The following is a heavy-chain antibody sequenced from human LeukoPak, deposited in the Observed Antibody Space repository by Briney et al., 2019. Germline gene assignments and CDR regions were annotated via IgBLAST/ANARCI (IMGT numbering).Heavy chain of an antibody. CDR1: GVTFSSYA. J-gene: IGHJ4*02. CDR2: IIPIFGTA. D-gene: IGHD4-11*01. V-gene: IGHV1-69*05. CDR3: ARGDDYSNYVLGY. Sequence: SVKVSCKASGVTFSSYAISWVRQAPGQGLEWMGRIIPIFGTANYTQKFQGRVTITTDESTSTAYTELSSLRSEDTAVYYCARGDDYSNYVLGYWGQGTLVSVSS.